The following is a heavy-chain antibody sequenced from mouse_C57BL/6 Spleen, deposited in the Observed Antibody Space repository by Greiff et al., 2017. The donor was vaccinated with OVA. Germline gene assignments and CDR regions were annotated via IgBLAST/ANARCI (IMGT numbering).Heavy chain of an antibody. D-gene: IGHD2-3*01. V-gene: IGHV1-82*01. Sequence: VQLQQSGPELVKPGASVKISCKASGYAFSSSWMNWVKQRPGKGLEWIGRIYPGDGDTNYNGKFKGKATLTADKSSSTAYMQLSSLTSEDSAVYFCAREIYDGYYRAMDYWGQGTSVTVSS. CDR3: AREIYDGYYRAMDY. CDR1: GYAFSSSW. CDR2: IYPGDGDT. J-gene: IGHJ4*01.